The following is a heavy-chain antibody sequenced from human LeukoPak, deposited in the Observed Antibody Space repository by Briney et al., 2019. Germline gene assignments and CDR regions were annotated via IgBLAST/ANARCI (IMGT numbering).Heavy chain of an antibody. CDR1: GFTFSSYA. Sequence: GGSLRLSCAASGFTFSSYAMSWVRQAPGKGLEWVSTISSSGGSTYYADSVKGRFTISRDNAKNSLYLQMNSLRVEDTAVYYCARDLEDYNNYGEMAIWGQGTLVTVSS. CDR3: ARDLEDYNNYGEMAI. V-gene: IGHV3-23*01. J-gene: IGHJ4*02. D-gene: IGHD4-11*01. CDR2: ISSSGGST.